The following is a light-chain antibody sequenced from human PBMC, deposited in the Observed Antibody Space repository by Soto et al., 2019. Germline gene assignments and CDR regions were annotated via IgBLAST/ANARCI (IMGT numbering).Light chain of an antibody. CDR3: QKYNSYGT. V-gene: IGKV1-5*03. CDR2: NAS. J-gene: IGKJ1*01. Sequence: DIQMTQSPSTLSASVGARVTITGRSSQSISSWLAWYQQKPGKAPKLLIYNASSLESGVPSRFSGSGSGTEFPLTISSLQPDDFATYYCQKYNSYGTVGQGTKVEIK. CDR1: QSISSW.